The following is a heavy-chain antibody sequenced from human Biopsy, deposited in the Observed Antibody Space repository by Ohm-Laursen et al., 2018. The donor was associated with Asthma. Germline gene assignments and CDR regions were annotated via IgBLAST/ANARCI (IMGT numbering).Heavy chain of an antibody. CDR1: GGTFSSYA. CDR3: ARDDRRGSNARAFDI. CDR2: IIPIFGTA. V-gene: IGHV1-69*13. Sequence: ASVKVSCKASGGTFSSYAISWVRQAPGQGLEWMGGIIPIFGTASYAQKFQGRVTITADESTSTAYMELSSLRSGDTAVYYRARDDRRGSNARAFDIWGQGTMVTVSS. J-gene: IGHJ3*02. D-gene: IGHD3-16*01.